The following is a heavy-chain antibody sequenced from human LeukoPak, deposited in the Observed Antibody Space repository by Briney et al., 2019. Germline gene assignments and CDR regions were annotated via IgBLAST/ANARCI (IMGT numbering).Heavy chain of an antibody. D-gene: IGHD4-11*01. CDR2: ISDIGSI. V-gene: IGHV4-59*12. CDR1: GGSISSYY. Sequence: PSETLSLTCTVSGGSISSYYWSWIRQPPGKGLEWITYISDIGSINYNPSLKSRVTISVDTSKNQFSLKLSSVTAADTAVYYCARDMTTVTYAFDIWGQGTMVTVSS. J-gene: IGHJ3*02. CDR3: ARDMTTVTYAFDI.